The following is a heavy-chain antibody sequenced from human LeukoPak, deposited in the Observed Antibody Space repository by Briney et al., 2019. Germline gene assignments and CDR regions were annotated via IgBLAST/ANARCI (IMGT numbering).Heavy chain of an antibody. J-gene: IGHJ4*02. CDR1: GFTVSSNY. V-gene: IGHV3-7*01. CDR3: ARRYFDY. Sequence: GGSLRLSCAASGFTVSSNYMSWVRQAPGKGLEWVANIKQDGSEKYYVNSVKGRFTISRDNAKNSLYLQMNSLRAEDTAVYYCARRYFDYWGQGTLVTVSS. D-gene: IGHD2-15*01. CDR2: IKQDGSEK.